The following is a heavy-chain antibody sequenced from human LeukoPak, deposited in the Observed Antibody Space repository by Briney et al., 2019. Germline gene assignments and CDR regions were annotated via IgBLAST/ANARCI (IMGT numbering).Heavy chain of an antibody. J-gene: IGHJ3*02. V-gene: IGHV1-24*01. Sequence: ASVKVSCKVSGYTLTELSMHWVRQAPGKGLEWMGGFDPEDGETIYAQKFQGRVTMTEDTSTDTAYMELSSLRSEDTAVYYCATAVGISATVVTPTPRDAFDIWGQGTMVTVSS. CDR2: FDPEDGET. D-gene: IGHD4-23*01. CDR3: ATAVGISATVVTPTPRDAFDI. CDR1: GYTLTELS.